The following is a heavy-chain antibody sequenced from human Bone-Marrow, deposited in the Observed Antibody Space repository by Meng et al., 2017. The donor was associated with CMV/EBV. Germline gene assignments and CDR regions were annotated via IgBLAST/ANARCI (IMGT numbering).Heavy chain of an antibody. J-gene: IGHJ6*02. CDR3: ARVTIFTMTTVTIEAGYGMDV. CDR1: GYTFTSYY. Sequence: ASVKVSCKASGYTFTSYYMHWVRQAPGQGLEWMGIINPSGGSTSYAQKFQGRVTMTRDTSTSTVYMELSRLRSDDTAVYYCARVTIFTMTTVTIEAGYGMDVWGQGTTVTVSS. D-gene: IGHD4-11*01. V-gene: IGHV1-46*01. CDR2: INPSGGST.